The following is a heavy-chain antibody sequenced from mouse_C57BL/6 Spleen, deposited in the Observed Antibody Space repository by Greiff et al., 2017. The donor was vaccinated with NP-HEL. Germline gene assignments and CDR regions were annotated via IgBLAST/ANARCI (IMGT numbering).Heavy chain of an antibody. CDR2: IRNKANGYTT. CDR1: GFTFTDYY. J-gene: IGHJ2*01. D-gene: IGHD2-3*01. CDR3: ARYSPPGWLLKD. V-gene: IGHV7-3*01. Sequence: EVQLVESGGGLVQPGGSLSLSCAASGFTFTDYYMSWVRQPPGKALEWLGFIRNKANGYTTEYSASVKGRFTISRDNSQSILYLQMNALRAEDSATYYCARYSPPGWLLKDWGQGTTLTVSS.